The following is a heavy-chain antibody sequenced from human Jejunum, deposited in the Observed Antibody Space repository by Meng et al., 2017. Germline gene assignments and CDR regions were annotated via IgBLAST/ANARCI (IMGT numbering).Heavy chain of an antibody. D-gene: IGHD5-18*01. CDR3: AGEMPPEVIQLHHYYGMDV. CDR1: GFTFSSYS. CDR2: ISSSGSTI. Sequence: GESLKISCAASGFTFSSYSMNWVRQAPGKGLEWVSYISSSGSTIYYADSVKGRFTISRDNAKNSLYLQMNSLRAEDTAVYYCAGEMPPEVIQLHHYYGMDVWGQGTMVTVSS. V-gene: IGHV3-48*04. J-gene: IGHJ6*02.